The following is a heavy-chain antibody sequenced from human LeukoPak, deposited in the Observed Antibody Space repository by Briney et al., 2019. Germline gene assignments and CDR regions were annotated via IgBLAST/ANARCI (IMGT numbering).Heavy chain of an antibody. CDR2: IYYSGST. V-gene: IGHV4-59*11. J-gene: IGHJ4*02. CDR3: ARDGAYDFWSGYHPGYFDY. Sequence: PSETLSLTCTVSGGSISSHYWSWIRQPPGKGLEWIGYIYYSGSTNYNPSLKSRVTISVDTSKNQFSLKLSSVTAADTAVYYCARDGAYDFWSGYHPGYFDYWGQGTLVTVS. D-gene: IGHD3-3*01. CDR1: GGSISSHY.